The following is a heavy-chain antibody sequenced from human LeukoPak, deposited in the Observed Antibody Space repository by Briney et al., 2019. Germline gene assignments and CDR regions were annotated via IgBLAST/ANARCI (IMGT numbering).Heavy chain of an antibody. V-gene: IGHV3-21*01. D-gene: IGHD6-19*01. Sequence: GGSLRLSCAASGFTFSSYAMSWVRQAPGKGLEWVSAMSSTSGHKYYADSVKGRFTISRDNAKNSLYLQMNSLRAEDTAVYYCARSIAVTLPDYWGQGTLVTVSS. J-gene: IGHJ4*02. CDR2: MSSTSGHK. CDR3: ARSIAVTLPDY. CDR1: GFTFSSYA.